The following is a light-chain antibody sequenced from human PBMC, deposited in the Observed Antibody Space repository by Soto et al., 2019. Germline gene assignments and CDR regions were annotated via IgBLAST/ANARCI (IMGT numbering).Light chain of an antibody. CDR2: EGS. J-gene: IGKJ1*01. V-gene: IGKV1-5*03. Sequence: DIQMTQSPSALSASVGDRVTITCRASQSVSNWLAWYRQKPGEAPKLLIYEGSTLERGVPSRFSDSGSGTEFILTIGRLQPDDFATFYFQQYDTYSRTFGQGTKV. CDR3: QQYDTYSRT. CDR1: QSVSNW.